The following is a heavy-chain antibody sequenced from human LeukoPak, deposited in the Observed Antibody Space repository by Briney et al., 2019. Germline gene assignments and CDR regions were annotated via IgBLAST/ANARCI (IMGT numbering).Heavy chain of an antibody. J-gene: IGHJ4*02. CDR1: GYTFTGYY. V-gene: IGHV1-2*02. CDR2: INPNSGGT. D-gene: IGHD6-13*01. Sequence: GASVKVSCKASGYTFTGYYMHWVRQAPGQGLEWMGWINPNSGGTNYAQKFQGRVTITADKSTSTAYMELSSLRSEDTAIYYCARGAEGSSTLASHLDYFDYWGQGTLVTVSS. CDR3: ARGAEGSSTLASHLDYFDY.